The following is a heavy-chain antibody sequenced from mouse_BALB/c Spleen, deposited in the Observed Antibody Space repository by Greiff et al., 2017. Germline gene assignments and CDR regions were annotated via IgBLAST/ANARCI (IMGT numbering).Heavy chain of an antibody. Sequence: EVQRVESGGGLVQPGGSRKLSCAASGFTFSSFGMHWVRQAPEKGLEWVAYISSGSSTIYYADTVKGRFTISRDNPKNTLFLQMTSLRSEDTAMYYCAREYYYAMDYWGQGTSVTVSS. J-gene: IGHJ4*01. CDR3: AREYYYAMDY. CDR1: GFTFSSFG. V-gene: IGHV5-17*02. CDR2: ISSGSSTI.